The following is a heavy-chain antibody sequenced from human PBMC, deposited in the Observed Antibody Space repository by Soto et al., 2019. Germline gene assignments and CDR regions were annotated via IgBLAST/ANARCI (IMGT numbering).Heavy chain of an antibody. Sequence: EVQLVESGGGLVQPGRSLRLSCAASGFTFDDYAMHWVXXXXXXXLEWVSGISWNSGSIGYADSVKGRFTISRDNAKXXXXXXXXXXXXXXXXXXXXXXXXXXXXNFDYWGQGTLVTVSS. J-gene: IGHJ4*02. V-gene: IGHV3-9*01. CDR2: ISWNSGSI. CDR1: GFTFDDYA. CDR3: XXXXXXXXNFDY.